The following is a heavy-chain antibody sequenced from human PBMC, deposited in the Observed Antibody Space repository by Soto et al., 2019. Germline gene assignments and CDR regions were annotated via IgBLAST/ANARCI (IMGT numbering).Heavy chain of an antibody. J-gene: IGHJ3*02. V-gene: IGHV3-33*01. CDR2: IWYDGSNK. CDR3: ARVPLYGDYVYASAFDI. CDR1: GFTFSSYG. Sequence: GGSLRLSCAASGFTFSSYGMHWVRQAPGKGLEWVAVIWYDGSNKYYADSVKGRFTISRDNSKNTLYLQMNSLRAEDTAVYYCARVPLYGDYVYASAFDIWGQGTMVTVSS. D-gene: IGHD4-17*01.